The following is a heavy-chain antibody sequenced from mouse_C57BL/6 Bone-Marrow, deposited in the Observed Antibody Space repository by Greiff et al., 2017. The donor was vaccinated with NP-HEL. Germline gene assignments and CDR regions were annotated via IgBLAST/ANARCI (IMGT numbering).Heavy chain of an antibody. Sequence: QVQLQQSGAELAKPGASVKLSCKASGYTFTSYWMHWVKQRPGQGLAWIGYINPSSGYTKSNQKFKDKATLTADKFSSTAYMQLSSLTYEASAVYYCARALGLRRPDWGQGTTLTVSS. V-gene: IGHV1-7*01. J-gene: IGHJ2*01. CDR2: INPSSGYT. CDR1: GYTFTSYW. CDR3: ARALGLRRPD. D-gene: IGHD2-2*01.